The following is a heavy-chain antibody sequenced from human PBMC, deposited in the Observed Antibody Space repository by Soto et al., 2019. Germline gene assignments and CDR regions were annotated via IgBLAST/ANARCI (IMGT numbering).Heavy chain of an antibody. V-gene: IGHV3-21*01. CDR1: GFTFSSYS. CDR3: QRGAVVVTAATKHVPVWFHP. CDR2: ISSSSSYI. Sequence: GASLRLSCAASGFTFSSYSMNWVRQAPGKGLEWVSSISSSSSYIYYADSVKGRFTISRDNAKNSLYLQMNSLRAEDTAVYYCQRGAVVVTAATKHVPVWFHPWGQGPLVTVSS. D-gene: IGHD2-2*01. J-gene: IGHJ5*02.